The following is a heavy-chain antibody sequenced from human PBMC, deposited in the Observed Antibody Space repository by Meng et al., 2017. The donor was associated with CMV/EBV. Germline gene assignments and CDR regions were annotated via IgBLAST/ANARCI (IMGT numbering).Heavy chain of an antibody. V-gene: IGHV3-30*04. J-gene: IGHJ6*02. D-gene: IGHD6-6*01. CDR1: GFTFSSYA. Sequence: GESLKISCAASGFTFSSYAMHWVRQAPGKGLEWVAVISYDGSNKYYADSVKGRSTISRDNSKNTLYLQMNSLRAEDTAVYYCARNIAARTYYYYYYGMDVWGQGTTVTVSS. CDR3: ARNIAARTYYYYYYGMDV. CDR2: ISYDGSNK.